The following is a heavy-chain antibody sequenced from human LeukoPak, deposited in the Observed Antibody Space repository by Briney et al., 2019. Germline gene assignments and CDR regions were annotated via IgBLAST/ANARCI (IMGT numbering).Heavy chain of an antibody. Sequence: GGSLRLSCAASGFTFSSYAMIWVRQAPGKGLEWGSASSSGGGSTFYADSVKGRFTISRHNSKNTLYLQMNSLRAEDTAVYYCAKARFTVTNYFDYWGQGTLVTVSS. CDR3: AKARFTVTNYFDY. J-gene: IGHJ4*02. V-gene: IGHV3-23*01. CDR1: GFTFSSYA. D-gene: IGHD4-17*01. CDR2: SSSGGGST.